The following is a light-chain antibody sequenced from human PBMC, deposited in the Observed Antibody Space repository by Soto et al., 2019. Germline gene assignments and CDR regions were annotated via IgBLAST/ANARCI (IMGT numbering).Light chain of an antibody. J-gene: IGKJ4*01. V-gene: IGKV1-17*03. Sequence: DIQMTQSPSAMSASLGDRVTITCRASQGISNSLAWFQQKPGRVPKRLIYGASTLQSWAPSRFSSSAPGAAFTLTISSLQPEDFATYYCLQYNSYPFTFGGGTKVDIK. CDR2: GAS. CDR3: LQYNSYPFT. CDR1: QGISNS.